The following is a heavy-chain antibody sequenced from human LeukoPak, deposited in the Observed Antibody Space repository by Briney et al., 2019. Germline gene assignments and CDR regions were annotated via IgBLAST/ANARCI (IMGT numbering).Heavy chain of an antibody. CDR1: GCTFTSYY. V-gene: IGHV1-2*02. J-gene: IGHJ5*02. CDR3: ARGRMAEVVVVPADPLWRWFDP. D-gene: IGHD2-2*01. CDR2: INPNSGGT. Sequence: GASVEVSCKASGCTFTSYYMHWVRQAPGQGLEWMGWINPNSGGTNYAQKFQGRVTMTRDTSISTAYMELSRLRSDDTAVYYCARGRMAEVVVVPADPLWRWFDPWGQGTLVTVSS.